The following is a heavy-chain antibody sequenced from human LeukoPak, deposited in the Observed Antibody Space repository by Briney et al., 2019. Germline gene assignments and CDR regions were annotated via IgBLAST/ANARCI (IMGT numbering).Heavy chain of an antibody. CDR2: GSESGGT. CDR3: AREEIQLWYMDV. Sequence: PSETLSLTCAVYGGSLNGHYWSWIRQPPGKGLEWIGEGSESGGTKFNPSLKSRVTISADTSKNQFSLKLSSVTAADTAVYYCAREEIQLWYMDVWGKGTTVTVSS. CDR1: GGSLNGHY. D-gene: IGHD5-18*01. J-gene: IGHJ6*03. V-gene: IGHV4-34*01.